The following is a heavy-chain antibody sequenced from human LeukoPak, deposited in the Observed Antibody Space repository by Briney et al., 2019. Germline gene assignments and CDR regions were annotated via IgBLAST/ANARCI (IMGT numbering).Heavy chain of an antibody. D-gene: IGHD2-21*02. CDR2: ISSGRSAI. J-gene: IGHJ4*02. V-gene: IGHV3-48*02. CDR3: ARAKNSDYYYVDY. CDR1: GFTFTAYT. Sequence: PGGSLRLSCAASGFTFTAYTINWVRQAPGKGLEWVSYISSGRSAIYYADSVKGRFTISRDNAKNSLYLQMNSLRDEDTAVYYCARAKNSDYYYVDYWGQGTLVTVSS.